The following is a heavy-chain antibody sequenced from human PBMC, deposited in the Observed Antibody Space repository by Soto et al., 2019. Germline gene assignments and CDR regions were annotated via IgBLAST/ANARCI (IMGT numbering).Heavy chain of an antibody. Sequence: QITLKESGPTLVKPTQTLTLTCTFSGFSLSPSGVGVGWIRQPPGKALECLAVIYWDDDKRYSPSLKSRLTITKDTSKNQVVLTMTNMDHVDTATYYCAHTLRGHFDFWGQGALVTVSS. CDR1: GFSLSPSGVG. CDR2: IYWDDDK. J-gene: IGHJ4*02. V-gene: IGHV2-5*02. D-gene: IGHD3-10*01. CDR3: AHTLRGHFDF.